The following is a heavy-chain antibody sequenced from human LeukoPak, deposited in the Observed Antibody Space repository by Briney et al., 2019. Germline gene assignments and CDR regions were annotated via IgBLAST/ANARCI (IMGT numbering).Heavy chain of an antibody. J-gene: IGHJ4*02. Sequence: PGGSLRLSCAASGFTFSSYGMPWVRQAPGKGLEWVAVIWCGGNNTYYADSVKGRFTISRDNSKNTLYLQMNSLRAEDTAVYYCARALMYYGSGCYYSQGPFDYWGQGTLVTVSS. D-gene: IGHD3-10*01. CDR3: ARALMYYGSGCYYSQGPFDY. V-gene: IGHV3-33*01. CDR2: IWCGGNNT. CDR1: GFTFSSYG.